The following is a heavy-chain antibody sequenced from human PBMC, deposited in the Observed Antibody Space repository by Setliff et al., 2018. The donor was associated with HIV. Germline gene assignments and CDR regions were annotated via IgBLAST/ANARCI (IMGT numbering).Heavy chain of an antibody. J-gene: IGHJ6*03. CDR1: GFTFSSYG. CDR3: ARDAGRWGSYYYFRYMDV. CDR2: IWYDGKNI. D-gene: IGHD3-16*01. Sequence: GGSLRLSCAASGFTFSSYGMHWVRQAPGKGLEWVAVIWYDGKNIYYADSVKGRFTVSRDNYRNTVFLQMNSLRMEDTAVFYCARDAGRWGSYYYFRYMDVWGKGTTVTVSS. V-gene: IGHV3-33*01.